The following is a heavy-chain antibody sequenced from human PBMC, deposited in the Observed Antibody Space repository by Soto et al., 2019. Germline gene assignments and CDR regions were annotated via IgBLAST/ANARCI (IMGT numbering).Heavy chain of an antibody. Sequence: SVKVSCKASGGTFSIYAISCVLQSPGQGLEWMGGIIPIFGTANYAQKFQGRVTITADESTSTAYMELSSLRSEDTAVYYCARENTVGAAFDYWGQGTLVTVSS. CDR3: ARENTVGAAFDY. J-gene: IGHJ4*02. V-gene: IGHV1-69*13. CDR2: IIPIFGTA. D-gene: IGHD1-26*01. CDR1: GGTFSIYA.